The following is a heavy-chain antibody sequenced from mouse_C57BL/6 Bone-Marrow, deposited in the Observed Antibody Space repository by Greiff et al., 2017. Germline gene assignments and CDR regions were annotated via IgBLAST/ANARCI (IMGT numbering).Heavy chain of an antibody. Sequence: QVQLQQPGAELVMPGASVKLSCKASGYTFTSYWMHWVKQRPGQGLEWIGEIDPSDSYPNYNQKFKGKSTLTVDTSSSTAYMQLSSLTSEDSAVYYGARRDYYGSRPLCAYWGQGTLVTVSA. CDR2: IDPSDSYP. J-gene: IGHJ3*01. V-gene: IGHV1-69*01. CDR1: GYTFTSYW. CDR3: ARRDYYGSRPLCAY. D-gene: IGHD1-1*01.